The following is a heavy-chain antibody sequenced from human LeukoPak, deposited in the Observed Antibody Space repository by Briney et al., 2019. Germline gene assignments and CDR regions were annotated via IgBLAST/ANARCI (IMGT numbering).Heavy chain of an antibody. CDR2: ISSSGSSI. CDR3: ARRGRHAFDI. Sequence: GGSLRLSCPASGFTFSSYEMNWVRQAPGKGLEWVSYISSSGSSIYNADSVKGRFTITRDNAKNSLYLQMNSLRAEDTAVYYCARRGRHAFDIWGQGTMVTVSS. J-gene: IGHJ3*02. V-gene: IGHV3-48*03. CDR1: GFTFSSYE. D-gene: IGHD2-15*01.